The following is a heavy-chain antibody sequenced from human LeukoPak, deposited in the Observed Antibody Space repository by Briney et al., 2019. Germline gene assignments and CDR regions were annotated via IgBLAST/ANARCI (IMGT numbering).Heavy chain of an antibody. J-gene: IGHJ4*02. CDR2: KKQDGSET. CDR1: GFIFSIYW. V-gene: IGHV3-7*05. Sequence: GGSLRLSCAASGFIFSIYWMSWVRQAPGKGLEWVANKKQDGSETYYVDSVRGRFTISRDNARNSLYLQMNSLRAEDTAVYYCARDRRDNYGYNYWGQGTLVTVSS. D-gene: IGHD5-18*01. CDR3: ARDRRDNYGYNY.